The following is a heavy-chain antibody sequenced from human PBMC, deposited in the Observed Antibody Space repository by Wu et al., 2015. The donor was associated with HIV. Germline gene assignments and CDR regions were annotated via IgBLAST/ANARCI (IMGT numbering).Heavy chain of an antibody. CDR1: GYTFTSYD. D-gene: IGHD2/OR15-2a*01. Sequence: QVQLVQSGAEVKKPGASVKVSCKASGYTFTSYDINWVRQAPGQGLEWMGWITAYNGDTNQTRGRLSLTTDTSTDTAFMDLRDLRIDDTGIYFCARDAPLGLYHYMDVWGKGDHGRRL. J-gene: IGHJ6*04. CDR2: ITAYNGDT. V-gene: IGHV1-18*01. CDR3: ARDAPLGLYHYMDV.